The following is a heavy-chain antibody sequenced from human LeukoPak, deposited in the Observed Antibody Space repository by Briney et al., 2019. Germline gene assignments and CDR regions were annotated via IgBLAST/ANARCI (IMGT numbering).Heavy chain of an antibody. Sequence: GASVKVSCKASGYTFTGYYMHWVRQASGQGLEWMGFMNPNDSRTAYARNFQGRVTMTRDTSISTAFMELHSLTSDDTAVYYCATGLNTPNDFWGQGTLVIVSS. CDR1: GYTFTGYY. V-gene: IGHV1-2*02. CDR2: MNPNDSRT. CDR3: ATGLNTPNDF. J-gene: IGHJ4*02. D-gene: IGHD5-18*01.